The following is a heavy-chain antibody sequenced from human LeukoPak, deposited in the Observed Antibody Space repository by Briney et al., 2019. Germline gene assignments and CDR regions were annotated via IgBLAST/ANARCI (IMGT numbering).Heavy chain of an antibody. D-gene: IGHD4-17*01. CDR2: ISYDGSNK. CDR1: GFTFSSYA. Sequence: PGRSLRLSCAASGFTFSSYAMHWVRQAPGKGLEWVAVISYDGSNKYYADSVKGRFTISRDNSKNTLYLRMNSLRAEDTAVYYCAKERTTVTTYFDYWGQGTLVTVSS. J-gene: IGHJ4*02. CDR3: AKERTTVTTYFDY. V-gene: IGHV3-30*04.